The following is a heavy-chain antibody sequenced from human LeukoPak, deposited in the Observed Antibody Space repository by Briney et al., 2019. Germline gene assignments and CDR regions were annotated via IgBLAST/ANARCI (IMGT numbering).Heavy chain of an antibody. J-gene: IGHJ4*02. CDR2: IIPIFGTA. CDR3: ARYGRGGYYYDSSGYGPLDY. Sequence: ASVKVSCKASGGTFSSYAISWVRQAPGQGLEWMGGIIPIFGTANYAQKFQGRVTITTDESTSTAYMELSSLRSEDTAVYYSARYGRGGYYYDSSGYGPLDYWGQGTLVTVSS. V-gene: IGHV1-69*05. D-gene: IGHD3-22*01. CDR1: GGTFSSYA.